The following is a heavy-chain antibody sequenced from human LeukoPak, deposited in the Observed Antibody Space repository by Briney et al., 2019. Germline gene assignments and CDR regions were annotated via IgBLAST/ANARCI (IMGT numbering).Heavy chain of an antibody. D-gene: IGHD2-15*01. CDR2: ISSSSSYI. CDR3: ARGALVVVAATRNDY. J-gene: IGHJ4*02. Sequence: GGSLRLSCAAPGFTFSSYSMNWVRQAPGKGLEWVSSISSSSSYIYYADSVKGRFTISRDSAKNSLYLQMNSLRAEDTAVYYCARGALVVVAATRNDYWGQGTLVTVSS. CDR1: GFTFSSYS. V-gene: IGHV3-21*01.